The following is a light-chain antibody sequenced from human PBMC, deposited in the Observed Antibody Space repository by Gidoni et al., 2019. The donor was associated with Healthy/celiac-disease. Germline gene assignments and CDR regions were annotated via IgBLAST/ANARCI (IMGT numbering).Light chain of an antibody. CDR2: GKN. Sequence: SSELTQDPAVSVALVQTVRITCQGDSLRSYYASWYQQKPGQAPVLVIYGKNNRPSGIPDRFSGSSSGNTASLTITGAQAEDEADDYCNSRDSSGNHVVFGGGTKLTVL. V-gene: IGLV3-19*01. J-gene: IGLJ2*01. CDR1: SLRSYY. CDR3: NSRDSSGNHVV.